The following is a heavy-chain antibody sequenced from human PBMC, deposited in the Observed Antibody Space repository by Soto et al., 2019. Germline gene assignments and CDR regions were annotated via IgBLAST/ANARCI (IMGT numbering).Heavy chain of an antibody. V-gene: IGHV3-23*01. D-gene: IGHD6-19*01. J-gene: IGHJ3*02. Sequence: AGSLRLSCAASGFTFSTYAMSWVRQAPGKGLEWVSALSSRGGSTYYADSVKGRFTISRDNSKNTLYLQMNSLRAEDTAIYYCAKGGSSGWYSGFDIWGQGTMVTVSS. CDR3: AKGGSSGWYSGFDI. CDR1: GFTFSTYA. CDR2: LSSRGGST.